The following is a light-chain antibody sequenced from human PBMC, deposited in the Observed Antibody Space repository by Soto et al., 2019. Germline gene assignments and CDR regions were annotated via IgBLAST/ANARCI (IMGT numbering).Light chain of an antibody. CDR1: QSVTNNY. CDR2: DAS. Sequence: EIVLTQSPGTLSLSPGERATLSCRASQSVTNNYLDWFQQKPGQAPRLLIYDASIRADGIPDRFSGSGSETDFTLTISRLEPEDFSVYYCHQYGTAPLTFGPGTKVDIK. CDR3: HQYGTAPLT. J-gene: IGKJ3*01. V-gene: IGKV3-20*01.